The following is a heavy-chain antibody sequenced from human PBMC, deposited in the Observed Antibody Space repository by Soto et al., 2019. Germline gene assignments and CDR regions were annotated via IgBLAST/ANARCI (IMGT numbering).Heavy chain of an antibody. J-gene: IGHJ3*02. CDR3: AKGYVQGSTGITHWDI. V-gene: IGHV3-23*01. D-gene: IGHD3-10*02. CDR1: GFTFISYA. Sequence: PGGSLRLSCAASGFTFISYAMSWVLQAPWKGLEWVSAISGSGGSTYYADSVKGRFTISRDNSKNTLYLQMNSLRAEDTAVYYCAKGYVQGSTGITHWDIWGQGTMVTVSS. CDR2: ISGSGGST.